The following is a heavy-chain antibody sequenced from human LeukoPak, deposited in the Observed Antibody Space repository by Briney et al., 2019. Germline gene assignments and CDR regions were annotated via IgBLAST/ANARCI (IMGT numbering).Heavy chain of an antibody. J-gene: IGHJ4*02. CDR2: ISVRSNYR. V-gene: IGHV3-21*01. CDR3: VRLRRNNDRSGYYYYYDY. D-gene: IGHD3-22*01. Sequence: GGSLTLSCAASGYTFSDFSVNWVRQAPGKGLEWISSISVRSNYRYYADSVRGRFTISRDDARDSLFLQMNSLRAEDTAVYFCVRLRRNNDRSGYYYYYDYWGQGTLVTVSS. CDR1: GYTFSDFS.